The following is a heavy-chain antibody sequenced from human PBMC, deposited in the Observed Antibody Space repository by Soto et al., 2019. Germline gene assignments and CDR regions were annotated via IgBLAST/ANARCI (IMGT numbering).Heavy chain of an antibody. V-gene: IGHV1-3*01. CDR3: ARAPLSIFGVVTTGAFDI. CDR2: INAGNGNT. J-gene: IGHJ3*02. CDR1: GYTFTSYA. D-gene: IGHD3-3*01. Sequence: QVQLVQSGAEVKKPGASVKVSCKASGYTFTSYAMHWVRQAPGQRLEWMGWINAGNGNTKYSQKFQGRVTITRDTSASTAYMELSSLRSEDTAVYYCARAPLSIFGVVTTGAFDIWGQGTMVTVSS.